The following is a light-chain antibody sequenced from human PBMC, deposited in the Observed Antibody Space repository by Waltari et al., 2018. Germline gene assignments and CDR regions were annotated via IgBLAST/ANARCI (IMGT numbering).Light chain of an antibody. CDR3: QSYDSSLSAYV. CDR2: GNI. V-gene: IGLV1-40*01. J-gene: IGLJ1*01. Sequence: QSVLTQPPSVSGAPGQRVTISCTGTSSNIGAFHDVHWYQQLPGTAPKLLIYGNIYRPPGVPDRFSGSKSGPSASLAISRLQAEDEADYYCQSYDSSLSAYVFGTGTTVTVL. CDR1: SSNIGAFHD.